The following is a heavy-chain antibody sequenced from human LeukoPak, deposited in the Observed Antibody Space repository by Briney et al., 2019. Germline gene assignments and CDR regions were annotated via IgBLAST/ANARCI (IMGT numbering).Heavy chain of an antibody. Sequence: GGSLRLSCAASGFTFSSYAMSWVRQAPGKGLEWVSSISWNSGSIYYADSVKGRFTISRDNAKNSLYLQMNSLRAEDTALYYCAKGPTLITFDYWGQGTLVTVSS. CDR1: GFTFSSYA. D-gene: IGHD3-16*01. CDR3: AKGPTLITFDY. CDR2: ISWNSGSI. V-gene: IGHV3-9*01. J-gene: IGHJ4*02.